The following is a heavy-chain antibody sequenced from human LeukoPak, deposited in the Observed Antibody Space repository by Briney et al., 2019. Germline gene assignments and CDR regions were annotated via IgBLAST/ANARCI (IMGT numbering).Heavy chain of an antibody. V-gene: IGHV4-30-2*06. CDR1: GGSISSGRYY. CDR2: IYHSGNT. J-gene: IGHJ4*02. D-gene: IGHD3-22*01. CDR3: ARAGDSSGYAPGTFDY. Sequence: SETLSLTCTVSGGSISSGRYYWSWLRQSPGKGLEWIGYIYHSGNTYYNPSLKSRVTISVDRSKNQFSLKLSSVTAADTAVYYCARAGDSSGYAPGTFDYWGQGTLVTVSS.